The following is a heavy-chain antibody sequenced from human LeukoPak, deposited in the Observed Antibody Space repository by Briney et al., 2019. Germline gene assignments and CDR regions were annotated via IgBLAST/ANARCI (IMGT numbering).Heavy chain of an antibody. J-gene: IGHJ4*02. Sequence: GGSLRLSCAASGFTFSSYGMSWVRQAPGKGLEWVSSISSSSSYIYYADSVKGRFTISRDNAKNSLYLQMNSLRAEDTAVYYCARGGRSGSNFDYWGQGTLVTVSS. CDR3: ARGGRSGSNFDY. D-gene: IGHD3-22*01. CDR2: ISSSSSYI. V-gene: IGHV3-21*01. CDR1: GFTFSSYG.